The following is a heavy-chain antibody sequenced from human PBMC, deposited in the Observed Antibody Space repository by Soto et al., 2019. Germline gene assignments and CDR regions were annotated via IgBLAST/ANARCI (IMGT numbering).Heavy chain of an antibody. CDR1: GGSISSDSYY. D-gene: IGHD5-12*01. V-gene: IGHV4-39*07. Sequence: SETLSLTCTVSGGSISSDSYYWGWIRQPPEKGLEWIACISYSGSTYYNPSLKSRVTISVDTSKNQFSLKLSSVTAADTAVYYCARGGGYNTAFDYWGQGTLVTVSS. CDR2: ISYSGST. J-gene: IGHJ4*02. CDR3: ARGGGYNTAFDY.